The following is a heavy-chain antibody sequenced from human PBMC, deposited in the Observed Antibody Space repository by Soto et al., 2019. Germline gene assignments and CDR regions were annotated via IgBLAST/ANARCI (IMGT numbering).Heavy chain of an antibody. J-gene: IGHJ2*01. V-gene: IGHV3-23*01. CDR2: ISGSGGST. D-gene: IGHD5-12*01. CDR3: AKDRERYSGYAGWYFDL. Sequence: EVQLLESGGGLVQPGGSRRLSCAASGFTFSSYAMSWVRQAPGKGLAWVSDISGSGGSTYYADSVKGRFTISRYNSKKTLNLQRNSRRAEDMAVYYCAKDRERYSGYAGWYFDLWGRGTLGNVSS. CDR1: GFTFSSYA.